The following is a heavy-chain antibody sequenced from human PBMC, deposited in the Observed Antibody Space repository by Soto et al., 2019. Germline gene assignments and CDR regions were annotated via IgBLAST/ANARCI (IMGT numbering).Heavy chain of an antibody. CDR2: INHSGST. CDR1: GGSFSGYY. V-gene: IGHV4-34*01. CDR3: ARREGQQLVQDWFDP. J-gene: IGHJ5*02. Sequence: SETLSLTCAVYGGSFSGYYWSWIRQPPGKGLEWIGEINHSGSTNYNPSLKGRVTISVDTSKNQFSLKLSSVTAADTAVYYCARREGQQLVQDWFDPWGQGTLVTVSS. D-gene: IGHD6-13*01.